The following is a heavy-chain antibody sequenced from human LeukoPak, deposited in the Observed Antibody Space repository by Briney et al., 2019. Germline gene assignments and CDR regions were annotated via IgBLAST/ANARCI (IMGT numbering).Heavy chain of an antibody. CDR1: GYTFTGYY. Sequence: ASVKVSCKASGYTFTGYYIHWVRQAPGQGLEWMGWVSAYNGKTSYVQNFQGRVTMTTDSSTNTAYMDLTSLTSDDTAVYYCARGGTYYPCIDYWGQGTLVTVSS. CDR3: ARGGTYYPCIDY. J-gene: IGHJ4*02. V-gene: IGHV1-18*04. CDR2: VSAYNGKT. D-gene: IGHD1-26*01.